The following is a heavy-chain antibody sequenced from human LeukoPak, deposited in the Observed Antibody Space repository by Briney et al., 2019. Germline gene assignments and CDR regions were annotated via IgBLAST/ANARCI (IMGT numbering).Heavy chain of an antibody. CDR1: GFTFSSYE. CDR2: ISSSGSTI. D-gene: IGHD3-22*01. CDR3: ARAYYYDSSGQGYYVDY. Sequence: GGSLRLSCAASGFTFSSYEMNWVRQAPGKGLEWVSYISSSGSTIYYADSVKGRFTISRDNAKNSLYLQMNSLRAEDTAVYYCARAYYYDSSGQGYYVDYWGQGTLVTVSS. V-gene: IGHV3-48*03. J-gene: IGHJ4*02.